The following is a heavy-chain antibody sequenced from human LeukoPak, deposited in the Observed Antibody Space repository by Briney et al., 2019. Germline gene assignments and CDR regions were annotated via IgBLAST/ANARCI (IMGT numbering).Heavy chain of an antibody. D-gene: IGHD3-3*01. CDR1: GFTFSSYG. CDR3: AKSRSDVVDY. CDR2: ISYDGSNK. V-gene: IGHV3-30*18. J-gene: IGHJ4*02. Sequence: GGSLRLSCAASGFTFSSYGMHWVRQAPGKGLEWVAVISYDGSNKYYADSVKGRFTISRDNSKNALYLQMNSLRAEDTAVYYCAKSRSDVVDYWGQGTLVTVSS.